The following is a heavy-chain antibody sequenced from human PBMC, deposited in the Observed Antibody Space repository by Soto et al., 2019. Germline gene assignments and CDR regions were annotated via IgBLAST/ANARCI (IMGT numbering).Heavy chain of an antibody. CDR2: ISYDGSNK. CDR1: GFTFSSYG. V-gene: IGHV3-30*18. D-gene: IGHD2-15*01. J-gene: IGHJ4*02. Sequence: QVQLVESGGGVVQPGRSLRLSCAASGFTFSSYGMHWVRQAPGKGLEWVAVISYDGSNKYYADSVKGRFTISRDNSKNTLSPQIHSLRPEATAVANWPKDRGRYCRGVRRYSLDYWAKGTLVTVSS. CDR3: PKDRGRYCRGVRRYSLDY.